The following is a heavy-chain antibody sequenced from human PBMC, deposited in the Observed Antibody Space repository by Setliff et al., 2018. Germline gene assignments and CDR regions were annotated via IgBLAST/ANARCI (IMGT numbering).Heavy chain of an antibody. V-gene: IGHV3-30*03. D-gene: IGHD6-25*01. J-gene: IGHJ5*02. Sequence: PGGSLRLSCAASGFTVSSFSMHWVRQAPVKGLEWVATISDDGSNEFYAGSVKGRFTVFRDNAQKTLYLHMNNLRADDTAVFYCVPGRGSWGQGALVTVSS. CDR1: GFTVSSFS. CDR2: ISDDGSNE. CDR3: VPGRGS.